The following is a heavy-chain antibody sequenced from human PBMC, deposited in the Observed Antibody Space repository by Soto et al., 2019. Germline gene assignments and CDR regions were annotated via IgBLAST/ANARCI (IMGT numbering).Heavy chain of an antibody. CDR1: GFTFSSYS. CDR2: ISSSSSTI. V-gene: IGHV3-48*01. D-gene: IGHD2-15*01. CDR3: ARDKGCSGGSCYFFGYYYMDV. Sequence: PGGSLRLSCAASGFTFSSYSMNWVRQAPGKGLEWVSYISSSSSTIYYADSVKGRFTISRDNAKNSLYLQMNSLRAEDTAVYYCARDKGCSGGSCYFFGYYYMDVWGKGTTVTVSS. J-gene: IGHJ6*03.